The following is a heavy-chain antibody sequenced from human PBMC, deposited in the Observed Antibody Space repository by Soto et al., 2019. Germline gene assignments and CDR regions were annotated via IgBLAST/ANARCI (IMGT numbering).Heavy chain of an antibody. D-gene: IGHD1-26*01. V-gene: IGHV1-2*02. Sequence: QVQLVQSGTEVKRPGDSVKVSCKASGYTFTGYYVHWVRQAPGQGLEWMGWIHPNSGDTYLAQRFQGRVTMNRATSIGTAYMELRGLTSDDTAEYYCAKGGAIVAAGTRVYLYNAMDVWGQGTTVTVSS. CDR1: GYTFTGYY. CDR3: AKGGAIVAAGTRVYLYNAMDV. J-gene: IGHJ6*02. CDR2: IHPNSGDT.